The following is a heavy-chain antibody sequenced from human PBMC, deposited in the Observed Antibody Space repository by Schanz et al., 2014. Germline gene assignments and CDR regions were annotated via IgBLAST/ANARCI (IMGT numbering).Heavy chain of an antibody. J-gene: IGHJ4*02. D-gene: IGHD3-10*01. CDR2: IGGDGTTT. CDR3: AKYRGYYRVSGSYRELEY. Sequence: EVQLLESGGGLVQPGGSLRLSCLASGFAFSSYGMNWLRQAPGKGLEWVSVIGGDGTTTYYADSVKGRFTISRDNSKNTLYLQMNSLRPEDTAVYYCAKYRGYYRVSGSYRELEYWGQGTLLTVSS. CDR1: GFAFSSYG. V-gene: IGHV3-23*01.